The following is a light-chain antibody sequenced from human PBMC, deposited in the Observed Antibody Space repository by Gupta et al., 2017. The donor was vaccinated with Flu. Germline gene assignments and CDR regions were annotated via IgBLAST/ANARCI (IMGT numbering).Light chain of an antibody. Sequence: DIVMTQSPLSLPVTPGEPASISCRSSQSLLHSNGYNYLAWYLQKPGQSPQLLIYLGSNRAFGVPERFSGSGTGKDFTLKISRGEAEDVGVYYWRQGLQTPGTFGQGTPMEIK. J-gene: IGKJ5*01. V-gene: IGKV2-28*01. CDR2: LGS. CDR3: RQGLQTPGT. CDR1: QSLLHSNGYNY.